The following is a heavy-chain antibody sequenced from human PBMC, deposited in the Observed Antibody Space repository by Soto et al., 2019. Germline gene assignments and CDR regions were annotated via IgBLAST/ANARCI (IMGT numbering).Heavy chain of an antibody. D-gene: IGHD3-10*02. CDR2: IYYSGST. V-gene: IGHV4-31*03. Sequence: QVQLQESGPGLVKPSQTLSLTCTVSGGSISSGGYYWSWISQHPGKGLEWIGYIYYSGSTYYNPSLKSRVNISVDTSKNQFSLKLSSVTAADTAVYYCARSCGTRPLCYYYYGMDVWGQGTTVTVTS. CDR1: GGSISSGGYY. J-gene: IGHJ6*02. CDR3: ARSCGTRPLCYYYYGMDV.